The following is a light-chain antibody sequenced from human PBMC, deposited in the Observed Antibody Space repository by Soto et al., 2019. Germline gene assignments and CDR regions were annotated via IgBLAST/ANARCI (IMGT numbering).Light chain of an antibody. CDR2: SAS. Sequence: IQMTQSPSSVSATVGDRVTITCRASQGISSWLAWYQQKPGKAPNLLIYSASSLQSGVPSRFSGSGSGTVFTFTFSSLQPEDFATYYCQQAYSLPLTFGGGTKVDIK. J-gene: IGKJ4*01. CDR3: QQAYSLPLT. V-gene: IGKV1-12*01. CDR1: QGISSW.